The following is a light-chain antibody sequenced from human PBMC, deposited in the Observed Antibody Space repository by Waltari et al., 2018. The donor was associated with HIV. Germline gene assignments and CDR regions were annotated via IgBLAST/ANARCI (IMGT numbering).Light chain of an antibody. Sequence: SSLLTQTPSVSVAPGKTARITCGGKNIERKSGHWYQQKPGQAPLLVIYYDTDRPSGIPERFSGSNSGNTATLTISRVGDGDEADYYCQVWDSTSDHVLFGGGTRLTVL. J-gene: IGLJ2*01. V-gene: IGLV3-21*04. CDR3: QVWDSTSDHVL. CDR2: YDT. CDR1: NIERKS.